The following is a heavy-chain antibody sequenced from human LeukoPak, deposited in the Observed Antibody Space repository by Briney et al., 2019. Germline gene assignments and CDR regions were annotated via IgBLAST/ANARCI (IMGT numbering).Heavy chain of an antibody. J-gene: IGHJ5*02. CDR3: ARGLGPGNWFDP. CDR1: GGSISSYY. Sequence: TSETLSLTCTVSGGSISSYYWGWIRQPPGKGLEWIGSIYHSGSTFYNPSLKSRVTISVDTSKNQFSLKLSSVTAADTAMFYCARGLGPGNWFDPWGQGTLVTVSS. D-gene: IGHD3-10*01. V-gene: IGHV4-38-2*02. CDR2: IYHSGST.